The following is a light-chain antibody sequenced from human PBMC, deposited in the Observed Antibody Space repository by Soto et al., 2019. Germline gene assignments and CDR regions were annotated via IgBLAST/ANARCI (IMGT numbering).Light chain of an antibody. Sequence: IQFTQTPSSLSASVGDRVTITCRASQGISSFLAWYQQKAGKAPRLLIYDASTLQSGVPSRFSGSGSGTEFTLTISSLQPEDFATYYCLQHNTYPWTFGQGTRLEIK. J-gene: IGKJ5*01. CDR1: QGISSF. CDR2: DAS. CDR3: LQHNTYPWT. V-gene: IGKV1-9*01.